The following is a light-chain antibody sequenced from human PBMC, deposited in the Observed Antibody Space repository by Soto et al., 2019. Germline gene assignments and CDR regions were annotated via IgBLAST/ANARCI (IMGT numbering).Light chain of an antibody. CDR1: QSISSY. CDR3: QQLNTLPFT. CDR2: EAS. J-gene: IGKJ5*01. V-gene: IGKV1-9*01. Sequence: DIQMTQSPSSLSASVGDRVTITCRASQSISSYLNFYQQKPGEAPKLLIYEASTLQSGVPSRFSGSGSGTEFTLTISGLLPEDFATYHCQQLNTLPFTFGQGTRLEI.